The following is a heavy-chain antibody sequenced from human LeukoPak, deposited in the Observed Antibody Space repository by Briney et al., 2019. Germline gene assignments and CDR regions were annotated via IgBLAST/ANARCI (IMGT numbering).Heavy chain of an antibody. D-gene: IGHD6-25*01. CDR3: ARERIIAAFWFDP. J-gene: IGHJ5*02. Sequence: ASVKVSCKASGYTFTSYGISWVRQAPGQGLEWMGWISAYDGNTNYAQKLQGRVTMTRDTSTSTVYMELSSLRSEDTAVYYCARERIIAAFWFDPWGQGTLVAVSS. CDR2: ISAYDGNT. CDR1: GYTFTSYG. V-gene: IGHV1-18*01.